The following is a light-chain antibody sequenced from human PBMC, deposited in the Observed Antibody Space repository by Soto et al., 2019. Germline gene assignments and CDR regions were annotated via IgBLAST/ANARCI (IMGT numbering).Light chain of an antibody. Sequence: DIQMTQSPSYVSSYVGDRVTITCRASQPISNWLAWYQQKPGKAPKLLIYVASALHSGVPSRFSGSGSGTDFTLTITSLQPEDFATYYCQQGYSNPITFGQGTRLEIK. CDR2: VAS. J-gene: IGKJ5*01. V-gene: IGKV1-12*01. CDR3: QQGYSNPIT. CDR1: QPISNW.